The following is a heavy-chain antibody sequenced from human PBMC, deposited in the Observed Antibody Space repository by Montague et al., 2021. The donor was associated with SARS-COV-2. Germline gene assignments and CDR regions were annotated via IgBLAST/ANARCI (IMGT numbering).Heavy chain of an antibody. V-gene: IGHV4-39*07. CDR1: GGSISSSSYY. CDR2: IYYSGST. J-gene: IGHJ4*02. CDR3: AREGGWLSRGSYYFDY. Sequence: SETLSLTCTVSGGSISSSSYYWGWIRQPPGKGLEWIGSIYYSGSTXYNPSLKSRVTISVDTSKNQFSLKLSSVTAADTAVYRCAREGGWLSRGSYYFDYWGQGTLVTVSS. D-gene: IGHD3-22*01.